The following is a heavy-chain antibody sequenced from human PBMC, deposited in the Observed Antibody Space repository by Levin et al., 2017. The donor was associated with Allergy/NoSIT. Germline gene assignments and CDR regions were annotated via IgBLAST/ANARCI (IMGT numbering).Heavy chain of an antibody. D-gene: IGHD3-3*01. V-gene: IGHV4-59*08. CDR3: ARHQFYDFWSGYSLALFEY. CDR2: IYYSGST. Sequence: RLQTLSLTCTVSGGSISSYYWSWIRQFSGKGLEWIGYIYYSGSTHYSPSLKSRVTISVDMSKNQFSLKLISVTAADTAVYYCARHQFYDFWSGYSLALFEYWGQGNPVTVSS. CDR1: GGSISSYY. J-gene: IGHJ4*02.